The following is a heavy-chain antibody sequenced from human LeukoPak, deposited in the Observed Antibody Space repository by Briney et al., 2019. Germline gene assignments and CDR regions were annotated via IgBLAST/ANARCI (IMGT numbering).Heavy chain of an antibody. J-gene: IGHJ6*02. V-gene: IGHV4-34*01. Sequence: PSETLSLTCAVYGGSFSGYYWSWIRQPPGKGLEWIGEINHSGSTNYNPSLKSRVTISVDTSKNQFSLKLSSVTAADTALYYCARRIAAAGTPGHSGMDVWGQGTTVTVSS. CDR2: INHSGST. D-gene: IGHD6-13*01. CDR1: GGSFSGYY. CDR3: ARRIAAAGTPGHSGMDV.